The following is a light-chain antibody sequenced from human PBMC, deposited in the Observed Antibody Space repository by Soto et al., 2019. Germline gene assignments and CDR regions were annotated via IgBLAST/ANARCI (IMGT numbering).Light chain of an antibody. J-gene: IGKJ2*01. CDR3: QQYGSSPPYT. CDR2: GAS. V-gene: IGKV3-20*01. CDR1: QTVSSNY. Sequence: EIVLTQSPCTLSLSPGERATLSCRASQTVSSNYFAWYQQKPGQAPMLLIFGASSSASDIPDRFSGSGSWTDFTLTISRLEPEDVAVYYCQQYGSSPPYTFGQGTKLEIK.